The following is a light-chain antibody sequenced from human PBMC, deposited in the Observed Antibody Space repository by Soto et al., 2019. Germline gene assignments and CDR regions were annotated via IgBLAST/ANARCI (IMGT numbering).Light chain of an antibody. J-gene: IGKJ2*01. V-gene: IGKV1-39*01. CDR2: SAS. Sequence: DIQMTQSPSSVSASVGDTVTITCRASQDINVYLNWYQQKPGEVPKLLIYSASSLHSGVPSRFTGSGSETDFTRTIRSLQPEDFATYYCQHGYVAPYNFGQGTKV. CDR3: QHGYVAPYN. CDR1: QDINVY.